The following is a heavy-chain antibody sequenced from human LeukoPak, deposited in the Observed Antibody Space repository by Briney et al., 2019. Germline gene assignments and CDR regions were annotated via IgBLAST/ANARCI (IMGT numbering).Heavy chain of an antibody. Sequence: PGGSLTLSCAPSGFTYSSYAMIWLPQSPGKALECVSANSGSGGSTYYADSVKRRFTICRDNSKKTLYLQMNSLRAEDTAVYYCAKGRAVAGIFYYGMDVWGQGTTVTVSS. D-gene: IGHD6-19*01. CDR3: AKGRAVAGIFYYGMDV. J-gene: IGHJ6*02. CDR1: GFTYSSYA. CDR2: NSGSGGST. V-gene: IGHV3-23*01.